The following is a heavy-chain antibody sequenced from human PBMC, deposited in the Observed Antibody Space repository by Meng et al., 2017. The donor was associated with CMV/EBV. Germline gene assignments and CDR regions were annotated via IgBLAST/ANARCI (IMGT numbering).Heavy chain of an antibody. D-gene: IGHD1-26*01. CDR3: ARESGSVGDY. CDR1: GYTFTSYY. V-gene: IGHV1-46*01. Sequence: QLRRVKSGAEVKKPWASVKVSCKGSGYTFTSYYMHWVRQAPGQGLEWMGIINPSGGSTSYAQKFQGRVTMTRDTSTSTDYMELSSLRSEDTAVYYCARESGSVGDYWGQGTLVTVSS. CDR2: INPSGGST. J-gene: IGHJ4*02.